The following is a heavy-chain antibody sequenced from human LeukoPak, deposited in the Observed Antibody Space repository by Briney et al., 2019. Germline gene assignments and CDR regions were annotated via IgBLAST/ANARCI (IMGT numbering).Heavy chain of an antibody. Sequence: SETLSLTCTVSGGSISSYYWSWIRQPPGEGLEWIGYIYTSGSTNYNPSLKSRVTISVDTSKNQFSLKLSSVTAADTAVYYCARQDYDILTGYHYFDYWGQGTLVTVSS. CDR2: IYTSGST. D-gene: IGHD3-9*01. CDR1: GGSISSYY. CDR3: ARQDYDILTGYHYFDY. J-gene: IGHJ4*02. V-gene: IGHV4-4*09.